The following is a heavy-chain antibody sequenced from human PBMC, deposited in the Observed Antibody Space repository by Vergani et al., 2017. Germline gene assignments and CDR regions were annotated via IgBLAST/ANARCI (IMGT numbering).Heavy chain of an antibody. D-gene: IGHD6-13*01. V-gene: IGHV1-18*01. Sequence: QVQLVQSGAEVKKPGASVKVSCKASGYIFTTYGLSWLRQAPGQGLEWMGWISAYNGNKNYAQNFQARVTMTTDTSTGTAYIELRSLRSDDTAVYYCARARTAAGTLIWYFDLWGRGTLVTVSS. CDR1: GYIFTTYG. CDR3: ARARTAAGTLIWYFDL. J-gene: IGHJ2*01. CDR2: ISAYNGNK.